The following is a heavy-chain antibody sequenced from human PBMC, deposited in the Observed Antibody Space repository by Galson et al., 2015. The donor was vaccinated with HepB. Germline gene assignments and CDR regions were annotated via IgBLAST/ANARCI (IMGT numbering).Heavy chain of an antibody. CDR3: ARGRMVRGLTLRYDAFDI. CDR2: ISDDESNK. CDR1: GFTFSSYA. V-gene: IGHV3-30*04. Sequence: SLRLSCAASGFTFSSYAMHGVRQAPGKGLEWVAVISDDESNKYYADSAKGRFTISRDNSKNTLYLQMNSLRAEDTAVYYCARGRMVRGLTLRYDAFDIWGQGTMVTVSS. D-gene: IGHD3-10*01. J-gene: IGHJ3*02.